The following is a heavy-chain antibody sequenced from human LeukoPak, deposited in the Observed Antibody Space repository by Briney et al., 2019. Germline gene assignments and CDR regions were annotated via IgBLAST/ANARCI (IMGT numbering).Heavy chain of an antibody. CDR3: VRGGGVVAGTYDY. Sequence: GGSLRLSCVASGFTFITYAFHWVRQAPGKGLEYVSAISNNGEDTYYADSVKGGFTISRDNSKNTLYLQMGSLRAEDMAVYYCVRGGGVVAGTYDYWGQGTLVTVSS. J-gene: IGHJ4*02. D-gene: IGHD6-19*01. V-gene: IGHV3-64*02. CDR1: GFTFITYA. CDR2: ISNNGEDT.